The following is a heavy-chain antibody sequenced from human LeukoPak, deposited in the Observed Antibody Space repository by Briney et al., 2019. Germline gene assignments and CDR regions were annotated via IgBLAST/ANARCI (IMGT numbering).Heavy chain of an antibody. D-gene: IGHD4/OR15-4a*01. CDR2: ISSSSPYI. CDR1: GFTFRNYA. J-gene: IGHJ4*02. CDR3: AREGVQFDY. Sequence: GGSLRLSCAASGFTFRNYAMHWVHQAPGKGLEWVSSISSSSPYIYYADSVRGRFTISRDNAKNSLYLQMNSLRVEDTAMYYCAREGVQFDYWGQGTLVTVSS. V-gene: IGHV3-21*04.